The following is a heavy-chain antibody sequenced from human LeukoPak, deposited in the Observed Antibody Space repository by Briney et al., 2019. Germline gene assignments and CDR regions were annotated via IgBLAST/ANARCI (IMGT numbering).Heavy chain of an antibody. CDR1: GFTFSSYA. J-gene: IGHJ3*02. V-gene: IGHV3-30*04. CDR2: ISYDGSNK. CDR3: ARAEPYQTSTNSRWGAFDI. D-gene: IGHD2-2*01. Sequence: GGSLRLSCAASGFTFSSYAMHWVRQAPGKGLEWVAVISYDGSNKYYADSVKGRFTISRDNSKNTLYLQMNSLRAEDTAVYYCARAEPYQTSTNSRWGAFDIWGQGTMVTVSS.